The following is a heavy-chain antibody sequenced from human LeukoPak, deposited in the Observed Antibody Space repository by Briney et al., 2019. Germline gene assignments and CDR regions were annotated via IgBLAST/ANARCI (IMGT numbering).Heavy chain of an antibody. D-gene: IGHD2-8*01. V-gene: IGHV4-34*01. CDR1: GGSFSGYY. CDR2: INHSGST. J-gene: IGHJ4*02. Sequence: SETLSLTCAVYGGSFSGYYWSWIRQPPGKGLEWIGEINHSGSTNYNPSLKIRVTISVDTSKNQFSLKLSSVTAADTAVYYCARRYCTNGVCLDYWGQGTLVTVSS. CDR3: ARRYCTNGVCLDY.